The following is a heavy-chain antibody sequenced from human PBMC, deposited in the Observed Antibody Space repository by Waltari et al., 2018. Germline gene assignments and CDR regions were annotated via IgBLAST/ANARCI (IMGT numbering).Heavy chain of an antibody. CDR1: GDSVSSSYY. J-gene: IGHJ2*01. D-gene: IGHD3-3*01. CDR3: ARASRGSGFYYGYFDL. V-gene: IGHV4-61*01. Sequence: QVQLQESGPGLVKPSETLSLTCTVSGDSVSSSYYWSWIRQPPGKGLEWIGYIYYSGSTNYNPSLKSRVTISVDTSKNKFPLKLNSVTAADTAVYYCARASRGSGFYYGYFDLWGRGTLVIVSS. CDR2: IYYSGST.